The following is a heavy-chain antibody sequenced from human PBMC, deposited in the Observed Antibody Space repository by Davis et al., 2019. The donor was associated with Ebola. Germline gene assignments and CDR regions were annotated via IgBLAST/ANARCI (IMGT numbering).Heavy chain of an antibody. J-gene: IGHJ4*02. CDR3: AREDPGGWELLRGPCYFDY. V-gene: IGHV1-18*01. CDR1: GYTFTSYG. Sequence: AASVKVSCKASGYTFTSYGISWVRQAPGQGLEWMGWISAYNGNTNYAQKLQGRVTMTRDTSTSTVYMELSSLRSEDTAVYYCAREDPGGWELLRGPCYFDYWGQGTLVTVSS. D-gene: IGHD1-26*01. CDR2: ISAYNGNT.